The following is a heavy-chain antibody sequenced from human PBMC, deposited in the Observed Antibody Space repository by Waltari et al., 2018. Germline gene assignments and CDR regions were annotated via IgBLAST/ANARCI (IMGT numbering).Heavy chain of an antibody. D-gene: IGHD6-6*01. CDR2: QTRSSNYV. J-gene: IGHJ4*02. CDR3: ARDRVEYSSSGADY. CDR1: GFTFSTYS. Sequence: EVQLVESGGGLVKPGGSLRLSCVASGFTFSTYSMNWVRQAPGKGLGWVSTQTRSSNYVYYADSVKGRFTISRENAKTSLYLQMNSLRAEDTAVYYCARDRVEYSSSGADYWGQGTLVTVSS. V-gene: IGHV3-21*06.